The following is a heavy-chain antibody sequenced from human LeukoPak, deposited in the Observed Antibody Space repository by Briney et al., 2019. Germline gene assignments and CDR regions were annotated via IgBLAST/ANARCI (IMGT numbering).Heavy chain of an antibody. CDR2: IYYSGST. CDR3: ARHGDYDFWSGYYPYFDY. J-gene: IGHJ4*02. D-gene: IGHD3-3*01. CDR1: GFTFSSYAMH. V-gene: IGHV4-39*01. Sequence: GSLRLSCAASGFTFSSYAMHWVRQPPGKGLEWIGSIYYSGSTYYNPSLKSRVTISVDTSKNQFSLKLSSVTAADTAVYYCARHGDYDFWSGYYPYFDYWGQGALVTVSS.